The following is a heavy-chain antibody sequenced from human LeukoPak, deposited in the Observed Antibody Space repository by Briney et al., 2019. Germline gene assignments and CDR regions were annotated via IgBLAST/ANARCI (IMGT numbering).Heavy chain of an antibody. Sequence: GGSLRLSCAASGFTVSNKYMTWVRQVPGKGLEWVSVIYSDGSTYYADSVKGRFTISRDNSKNTLYLQMNSLRAEDTAVYYCARNPQSSQQLVSYWGQGTLVTVSS. J-gene: IGHJ4*02. V-gene: IGHV3-53*01. CDR1: GFTVSNKY. CDR3: ARNPQSSQQLVSY. D-gene: IGHD6-13*01. CDR2: IYSDGST.